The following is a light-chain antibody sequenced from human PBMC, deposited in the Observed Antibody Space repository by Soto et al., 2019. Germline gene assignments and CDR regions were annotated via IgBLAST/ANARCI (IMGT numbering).Light chain of an antibody. CDR1: QSVSSNN. J-gene: IGKJ3*01. V-gene: IGKV3-20*01. CDR3: QQYGRSPFT. CDR2: GAS. Sequence: EIVLTQSPGTLSLSPGERATLSCRASQSVSSNNLAWYQQRPGQAPRVVIYGASTRATGIPERFSGSGSGTDFTLTISRLEPEDFAVYDCQQYGRSPFTFGPGTKVDL.